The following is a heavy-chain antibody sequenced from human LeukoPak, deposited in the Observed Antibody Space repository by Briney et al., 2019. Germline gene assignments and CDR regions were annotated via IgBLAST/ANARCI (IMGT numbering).Heavy chain of an antibody. D-gene: IGHD6-19*01. CDR1: GYTFTGYY. V-gene: IGHV1-2*06. Sequence: GASVKVSCKASGYTFTGYYMHWARQAPGQGLEWMGRINPNSGGTNYAQKFQGRVTMTRDTSISTAYMELSRLRSDDTAVYYCARGDSSGWSYYYYYYMDVWGKGTTVTVSS. CDR3: ARGDSSGWSYYYYYYMDV. CDR2: INPNSGGT. J-gene: IGHJ6*03.